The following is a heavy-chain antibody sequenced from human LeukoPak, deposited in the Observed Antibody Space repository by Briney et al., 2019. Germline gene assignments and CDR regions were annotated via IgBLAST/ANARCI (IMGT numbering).Heavy chain of an antibody. CDR2: ITSDGGST. V-gene: IGHV3-74*01. Sequence: GGSLRLSCAASGFTFSSSWMHWVRQPPGKGLVWVSRITSDGGSTSYADSVKGRFTVSRDNAKNTRYLHMSSLTAEDTAVYYWTKDRWYYGSGSYVDAFDIWGQGTMVTVSS. D-gene: IGHD3-10*01. CDR3: TKDRWYYGSGSYVDAFDI. CDR1: GFTFSSSW. J-gene: IGHJ3*02.